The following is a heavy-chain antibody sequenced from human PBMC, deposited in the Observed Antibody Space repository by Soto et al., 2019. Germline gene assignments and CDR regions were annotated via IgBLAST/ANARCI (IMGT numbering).Heavy chain of an antibody. J-gene: IGHJ4*02. CDR3: AKAPDYGDYEAQGAFDY. Sequence: GGSLRLSCAASGFTFSSYAMSWVRQAPGKGLEWVSAISGSGGSTYYADSVKGRFTISRDNSKNTLYLQMNSLRAEDTAVYYCAKAPDYGDYEAQGAFDYWGQGTLVTVSS. D-gene: IGHD4-17*01. V-gene: IGHV3-23*01. CDR1: GFTFSSYA. CDR2: ISGSGGST.